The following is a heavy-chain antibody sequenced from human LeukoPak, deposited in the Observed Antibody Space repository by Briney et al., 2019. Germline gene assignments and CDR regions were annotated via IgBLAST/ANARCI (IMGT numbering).Heavy chain of an antibody. CDR3: ARSEINDYLNF. CDR2: IDYTRRP. J-gene: IGHJ4*02. Sequence: SETLSLTCIVSGYSIRNGFHWNRIRLSPGKGLEWIGSIDYTRRPSYNPSLQSRVTISVDTSKNLFSLNLASVTAADTAIYLCARSEINDYLNFWGQGLQVIVSS. D-gene: IGHD4/OR15-4a*01. CDR1: GYSIRNGFH. V-gene: IGHV4-38-2*02.